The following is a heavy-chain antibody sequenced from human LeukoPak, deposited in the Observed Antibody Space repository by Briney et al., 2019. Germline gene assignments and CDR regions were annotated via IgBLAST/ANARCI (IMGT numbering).Heavy chain of an antibody. CDR1: GASTSSGSYS. CDR2: MTYRATT. J-gene: IGHJ5*02. V-gene: IGHV4-30-4*07. Sequence: PSQTLSLTCAVSGASTSSGSYSWIWLRQLPGKGLEWIGYMTYRATTYYSPSLQSRVTISIDTSKNQFSLKLISVTAADTAVYYCARDSGTTGEVKFDPWGQGMLVAVSS. D-gene: IGHD3-10*01. CDR3: ARDSGTTGEVKFDP.